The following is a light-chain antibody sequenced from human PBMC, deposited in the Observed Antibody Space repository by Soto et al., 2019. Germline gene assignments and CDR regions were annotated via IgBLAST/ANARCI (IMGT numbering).Light chain of an antibody. CDR2: LEGTGSY. Sequence: QSVLTQSSSASASLGSSVKLTCTLSRGHSSYIIAWHQQQPGKAPRYLMKLEGTGSYNKGSGVPDRFSGSSSGADRYLTISNLHFEDEADYYCETWDRNTVVFGGGTKVTVL. J-gene: IGLJ2*01. CDR3: ETWDRNTVV. V-gene: IGLV4-60*02. CDR1: RGHSSYI.